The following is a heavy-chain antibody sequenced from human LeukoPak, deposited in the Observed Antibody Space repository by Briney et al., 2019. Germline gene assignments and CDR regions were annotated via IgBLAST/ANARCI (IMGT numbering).Heavy chain of an antibody. V-gene: IGHV4-34*01. CDR1: GGSFSGYY. J-gene: IGHJ4*02. CDR3: ARHQNGAVAGTGTGTVFDY. Sequence: SETLSLTCAVYGGSFSGYYWSWIRQPPGKGLEWIGEINHSGSTNYNPSLKSRVTISVDTSKNQFSLQLNSVTPEDTAVYYCARHQNGAVAGTGTGTVFDYWGQGTLVTVSS. CDR2: INHSGST. D-gene: IGHD6-19*01.